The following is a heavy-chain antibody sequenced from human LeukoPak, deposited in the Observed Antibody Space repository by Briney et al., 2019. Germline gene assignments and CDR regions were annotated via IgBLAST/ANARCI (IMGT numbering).Heavy chain of an antibody. V-gene: IGHV3-23*01. CDR3: AMSTGGWELLSPSDY. D-gene: IGHD1-26*01. Sequence: GGSLRLSCAASGFTFSSYAMRWLRQAPGKGLEWVSYIRCSGGNTYYADSVKGRFPISRDNSKNTLYLQMISLRAEDTAVYYCAMSTGGWELLSPSDYWGQGTLVTVSS. J-gene: IGHJ4*02. CDR1: GFTFSSYA. CDR2: IRCSGGNT.